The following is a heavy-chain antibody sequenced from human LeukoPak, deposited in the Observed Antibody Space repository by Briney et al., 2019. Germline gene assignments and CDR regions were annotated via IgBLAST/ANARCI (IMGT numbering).Heavy chain of an antibody. V-gene: IGHV3-23*01. Sequence: GGSLRLSCAASGFTFSCYAMSWVRQAPGKGLEWVSAISGSGGSTYYADSVKGRFTISRDNSKNTLYLQMNSLRAEDTAVYYCAPRPSGSYYGPDYWGQGTLVTVSS. CDR2: ISGSGGST. D-gene: IGHD1-26*01. J-gene: IGHJ4*02. CDR1: GFTFSCYA. CDR3: APRPSGSYYGPDY.